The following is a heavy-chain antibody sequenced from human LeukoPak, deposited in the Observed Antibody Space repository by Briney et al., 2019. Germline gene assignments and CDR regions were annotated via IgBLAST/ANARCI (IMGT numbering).Heavy chain of an antibody. J-gene: IGHJ4*02. CDR1: GFTFSSYS. CDR3: AREATEAFDY. Sequence: PGGSLRLSCAASGFTFSSYSMNWVRQAPGKGLEWVSSISSSSSYIYYADPVKGRFTISRDNAKNSLFLQMNSLRAEDTAVYYCAREATEAFDYWGQGTLVTVSS. D-gene: IGHD5-12*01. V-gene: IGHV3-21*06. CDR2: ISSSSSYI.